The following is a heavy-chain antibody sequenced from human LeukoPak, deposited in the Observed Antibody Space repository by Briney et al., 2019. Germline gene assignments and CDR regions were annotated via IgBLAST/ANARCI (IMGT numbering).Heavy chain of an antibody. J-gene: IGHJ5*02. V-gene: IGHV4-38-2*01. D-gene: IGHD4-11*01. Sequence: SETLSLTCAVSGYSISSGYYWGWIRPPPGKGLEWIGCFYHSWNSYYNPSLKSRVSISVDTSKNQFSLNLSSVTAADTALYYCARHDFYSNYPHNWFDPWGQGTLVTVSS. CDR1: GYSISSGYY. CDR3: ARHDFYSNYPHNWFDP. CDR2: FYHSWNS.